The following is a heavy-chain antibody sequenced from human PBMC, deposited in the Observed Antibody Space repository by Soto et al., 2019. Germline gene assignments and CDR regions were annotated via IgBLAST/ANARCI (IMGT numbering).Heavy chain of an antibody. V-gene: IGHV3-23*01. CDR2: ISGSGGST. J-gene: IGHJ1*01. Sequence: GGSLRLSCAASGFTFSSYAMSWVGHAPGKGLEGVSAISGSGGSTYYADSVKGRFTISRDNSKNTLYLQMNSLRAEDTAVYYCAKDPSIAAASAEYFQHWGQGTLVTVSS. CDR3: AKDPSIAAASAEYFQH. CDR1: GFTFSSYA. D-gene: IGHD6-13*01.